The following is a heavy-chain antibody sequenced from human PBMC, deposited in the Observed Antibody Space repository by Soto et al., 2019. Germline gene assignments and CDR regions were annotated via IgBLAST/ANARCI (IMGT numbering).Heavy chain of an antibody. Sequence: QITLKESGPTLVKPTQTLTLTCTFSGFSLSTSGVGVGWIRQPPGKALEWLALIYWDDDKRYSPSLKSRLTITQHPSNTPVVLRMPNLDPVDTATYYCAHIGPYCSGGRCSYYLDYWGQGTLVTVSS. CDR1: GFSLSTSGVG. D-gene: IGHD2-15*01. V-gene: IGHV2-5*02. CDR3: AHIGPYCSGGRCSYYLDY. CDR2: IYWDDDK. J-gene: IGHJ4*02.